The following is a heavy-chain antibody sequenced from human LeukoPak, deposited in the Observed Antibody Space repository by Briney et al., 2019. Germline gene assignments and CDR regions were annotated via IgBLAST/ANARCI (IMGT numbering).Heavy chain of an antibody. Sequence: SETLSLTCAVYGGSFSGYYWSWIRQPPGKGLEWIGYIYYIGSTNYNPSLKSRVTISVDTSKNQFSLKLSSVTAADTAVYFCAGGQQVDFDYWGQGTLVTVSS. CDR3: AGGQQVDFDY. CDR1: GGSFSGYY. CDR2: IYYIGST. J-gene: IGHJ4*02. V-gene: IGHV4-34*11. D-gene: IGHD6-13*01.